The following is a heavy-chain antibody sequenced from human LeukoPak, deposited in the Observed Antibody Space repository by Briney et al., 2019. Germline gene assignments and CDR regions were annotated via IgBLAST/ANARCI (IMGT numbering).Heavy chain of an antibody. D-gene: IGHD6-19*01. CDR2: TGGSDDST. J-gene: IGHJ4*02. CDR1: GVTFNTYA. CDR3: TKDLMTGFSSGWYFGY. V-gene: IGHV3-23*01. Sequence: PGGSLRLSCAASGVTFNTYAMSWVRQAPGKGLEWVAVTGGSDDSTHCADSVKGRFTISRDNSKNSLYLQMNSLTAEDTAVYYCTKDLMTGFSSGWYFGYWGQGTLVTVSS.